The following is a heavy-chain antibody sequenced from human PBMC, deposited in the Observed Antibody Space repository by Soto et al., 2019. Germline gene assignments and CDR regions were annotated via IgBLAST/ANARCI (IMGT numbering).Heavy chain of an antibody. CDR2: MNPNSGHG. Sequence: QVQLVQSGAEVKEPGASVKVSCQASGYAFSNNDIRWVRHVTGHGLEWMGWMNPNSGHGGYAQKFQGRVTMTRDTSTSTAYMELSSLASDDTAIYYCARMATSGTLNWFDPWGQGTLVTVSS. V-gene: IGHV1-8*01. J-gene: IGHJ5*02. CDR3: ARMATSGTLNWFDP. CDR1: GYAFSNND.